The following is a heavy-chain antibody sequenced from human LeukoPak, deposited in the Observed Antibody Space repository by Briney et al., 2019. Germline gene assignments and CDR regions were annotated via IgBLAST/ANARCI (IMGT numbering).Heavy chain of an antibody. Sequence: SETLSLTCAVYGGSFSGYYWSWIRQPPGKGLEWIGEINHSGSTNYNPSLKSRVTISVDTSKNQFSLKLSSVTAADTAVYYCARAAYYDFWSGPDAFDIWGQGTMVTVSS. D-gene: IGHD3-3*01. CDR2: INHSGST. V-gene: IGHV4-34*01. CDR1: GGSFSGYY. CDR3: ARAAYYDFWSGPDAFDI. J-gene: IGHJ3*02.